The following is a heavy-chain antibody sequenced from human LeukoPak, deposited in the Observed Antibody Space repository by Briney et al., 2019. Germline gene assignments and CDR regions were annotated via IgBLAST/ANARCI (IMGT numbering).Heavy chain of an antibody. CDR3: TRHPVAAANYGMDV. Sequence: GGSLRLSCAASGFTFSGPAMHWVRQASGKGLEWVGRIRSKANSYATAYAASVKGRFTISRDDSKNTAYLQMNSLKTEDTAVYYCTRHPVAAANYGMDVWGQGTTVTVSS. D-gene: IGHD6-13*01. V-gene: IGHV3-73*01. CDR1: GFTFSGPA. CDR2: IRSKANSYAT. J-gene: IGHJ6*02.